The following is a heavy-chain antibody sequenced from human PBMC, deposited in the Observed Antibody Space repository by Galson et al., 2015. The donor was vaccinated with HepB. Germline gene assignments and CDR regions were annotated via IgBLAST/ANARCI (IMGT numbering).Heavy chain of an antibody. J-gene: IGHJ1*01. V-gene: IGHV2-70*11. CDR1: GFSLSTSGMC. Sequence: PALVKPTQTLTLTCTFSGFSLSTSGMCVSWIRQPPGKALEWLARIDWDDDKYYSTSLKTRLTISKDTSKNQVVLTMTNMDPVDTATYYCAHTSLTTVGTWEEYFQHWGQGTLVTVSS. CDR2: IDWDDDK. D-gene: IGHD4-23*01. CDR3: AHTSLTTVGTWEEYFQH.